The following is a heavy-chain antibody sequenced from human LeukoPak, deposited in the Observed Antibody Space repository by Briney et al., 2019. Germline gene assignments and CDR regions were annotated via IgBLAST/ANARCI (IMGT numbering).Heavy chain of an antibody. J-gene: IGHJ3*02. V-gene: IGHV3-21*01. CDR1: GFTFSSYS. D-gene: IGHD5-24*01. CDR2: ISSSSSYI. CDR3: ARDATRDGYNPSHDAFDI. Sequence: PGGSLRLSCAASGFTFSSYSMNWVRQAPGKGLEWVSSISSSSSYIYYADSVKGRFTISRDNAKNSLYLQMNSLRAEDTAVYYCARDATRDGYNPSHDAFDIWGQGTMVTVSS.